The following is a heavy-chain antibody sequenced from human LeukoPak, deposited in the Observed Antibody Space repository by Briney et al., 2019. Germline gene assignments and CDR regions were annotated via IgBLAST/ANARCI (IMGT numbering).Heavy chain of an antibody. CDR1: GGSISNFY. CDR2: IYYRGNT. V-gene: IGHV4-59*08. Sequence: SETLSLTCTVSGGSISNFYWSWIRQPPGKGLEWIGYIYYRGNTKYNLSLKSRVTISLDTSRNQLSLKLNSVTAADTAVYYCARHPPVAGDWFDPWGQGTLVTVSS. J-gene: IGHJ5*02. D-gene: IGHD6-13*01. CDR3: ARHPPVAGDWFDP.